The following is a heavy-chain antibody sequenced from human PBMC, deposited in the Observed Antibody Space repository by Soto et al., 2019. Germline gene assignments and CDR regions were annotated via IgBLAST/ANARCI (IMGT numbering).Heavy chain of an antibody. CDR3: ASDQDSSGWGTDY. CDR2: ISSSSSYI. D-gene: IGHD6-19*01. V-gene: IGHV3-21*01. CDR1: GFTFSSYS. J-gene: IGHJ4*02. Sequence: PGGSLRLSCAASGFTFSSYSMNWVRQAPGKGLEWVSSISSSSSYIYYADSVKGRFTISRDNAKNSLYLQMNSLRAEDTAVYYCASDQDSSGWGTDYWGQGTLVTAS.